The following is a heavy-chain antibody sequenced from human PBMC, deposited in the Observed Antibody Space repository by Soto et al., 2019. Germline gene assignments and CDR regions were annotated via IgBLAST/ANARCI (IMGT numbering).Heavy chain of an antibody. CDR2: IRSKANSYAT. Sequence: EVQLVESGGGLVQPGGSLKLSCAASGFTFSGSAMHWVRQASGKGLEWVGRIRSKANSYATAYAASVKGRFTISRDDSKNTAYLQMNSPKTEDTAVYYCTSHGHTAMVLNWGQGTLVTVSS. J-gene: IGHJ4*02. V-gene: IGHV3-73*01. D-gene: IGHD5-18*01. CDR1: GFTFSGSA. CDR3: TSHGHTAMVLN.